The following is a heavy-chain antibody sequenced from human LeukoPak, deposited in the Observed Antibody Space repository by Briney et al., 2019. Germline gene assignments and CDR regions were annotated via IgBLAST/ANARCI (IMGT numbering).Heavy chain of an antibody. J-gene: IGHJ5*02. Sequence: SSVKVSCKASAGTFSSYAISWVRQAPGQGLECMGRIIPIFGIANYAQKFQGRVTITADKSTSTAYMELSSLRSEDTAVYYCARSPLAPYCSSTSCYTWWFDPWGQGTLVTVSS. CDR2: IIPIFGIA. D-gene: IGHD2-2*02. CDR1: AGTFSSYA. CDR3: ARSPLAPYCSSTSCYTWWFDP. V-gene: IGHV1-69*04.